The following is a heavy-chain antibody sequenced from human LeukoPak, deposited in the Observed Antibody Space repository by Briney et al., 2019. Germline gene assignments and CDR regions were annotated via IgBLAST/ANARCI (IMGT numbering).Heavy chain of an antibody. D-gene: IGHD5-18*01. CDR2: IYTSGST. V-gene: IGHV4-4*07. CDR3: ARGHYSYGYFDY. Sequence: PSETLSLTCTVSGGSISSYYWSWVRQPAGKGLEWIGRIYTSGSTNYNPSLKSRVTMSVDTPKNPFSLKLSSVTAADTAVYYCARGHYSYGYFDYWGQGTLVTVSS. J-gene: IGHJ4*02. CDR1: GGSISSYY.